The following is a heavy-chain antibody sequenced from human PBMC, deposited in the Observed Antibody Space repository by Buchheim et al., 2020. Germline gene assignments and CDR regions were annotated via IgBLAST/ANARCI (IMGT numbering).Heavy chain of an antibody. V-gene: IGHV4-34*01. CDR3: ARVGIVVVPAAIPAYYYYYYGMDV. Sequence: QVQLQQWGAGLLKPSETLSLTCAVYGGSFSGYYWSWIRQPPGKGLEWIGEINHSGSTNYNPSLKSRVTISVDTSKNQFSLKLSSVIAADTAVYYCARVGIVVVPAAIPAYYYYYYGMDVWGQGTT. J-gene: IGHJ6*02. CDR2: INHSGST. D-gene: IGHD2-2*02. CDR1: GGSFSGYY.